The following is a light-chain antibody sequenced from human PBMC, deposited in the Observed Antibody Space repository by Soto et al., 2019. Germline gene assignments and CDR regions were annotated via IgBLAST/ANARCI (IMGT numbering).Light chain of an antibody. CDR3: QQYYTTPWT. V-gene: IGKV4-1*01. J-gene: IGKJ1*01. CDR2: WAS. Sequence: DIVMTQSPDSLAVSLGERATINCMSSQSVLHSSKSKNYLSWYQQKPGQPPKLLIYWASIRESGVPDRFSGSGSGTEFTLTISSLQAEDVAIYYCQQYYTTPWTFGQGTRVGIK. CDR1: QSVLHSSKSKNY.